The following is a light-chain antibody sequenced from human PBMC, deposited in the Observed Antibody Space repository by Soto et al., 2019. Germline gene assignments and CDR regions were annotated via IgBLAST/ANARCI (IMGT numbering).Light chain of an antibody. CDR1: TSDVGNYNY. V-gene: IGLV2-14*01. Sequence: QSVLTQPASVSGSPGQSITISCTGTTSDVGNYNYVSWYQQHPGKAPKLMIYEVSDRPSGVSNRFSGSKSGNTASLTISGLQGEDEDDYYCSSYTSTNTLVFGTGTKLTVL. J-gene: IGLJ1*01. CDR2: EVS. CDR3: SSYTSTNTLV.